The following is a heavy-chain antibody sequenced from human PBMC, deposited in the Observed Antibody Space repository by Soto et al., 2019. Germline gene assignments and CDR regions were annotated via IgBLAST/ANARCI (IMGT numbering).Heavy chain of an antibody. CDR1: GYTFTSYG. Sequence: ASVKVSCKASGYTFTSYGISWVRQAPGQGLEWMGWISAYNGNTNYAQKLQGRVTMTTDTSTSTAYMELRSLRSEDTAVYYCANLAKNYYHYMDVWGKGTTVTVSS. D-gene: IGHD1-26*01. CDR2: ISAYNGNT. CDR3: ANLAKNYYHYMDV. V-gene: IGHV1-18*01. J-gene: IGHJ6*03.